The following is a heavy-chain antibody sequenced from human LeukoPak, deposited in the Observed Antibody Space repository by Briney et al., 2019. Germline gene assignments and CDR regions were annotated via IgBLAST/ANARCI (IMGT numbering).Heavy chain of an antibody. D-gene: IGHD1-1*01. Sequence: PGGSLRLSCIASGFTFDDYAMHWVRQAPGKGLQWVSGISRNSDSVAYADSVKGRFTISRDNAKNSLFLQMNSLRPEDTALYYCAKAQGSVPTSYGWFDPWGQGTLVTVSS. V-gene: IGHV3-9*01. CDR1: GFTFDDYA. CDR3: AKAQGSVPTSYGWFDP. CDR2: ISRNSDSV. J-gene: IGHJ5*02.